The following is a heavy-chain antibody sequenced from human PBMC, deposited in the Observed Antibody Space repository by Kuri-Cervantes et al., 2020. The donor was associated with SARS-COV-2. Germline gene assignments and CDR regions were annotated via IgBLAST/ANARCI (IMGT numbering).Heavy chain of an antibody. Sequence: SVKVSCKASGGTFSSYAISWVRQAPGQGLEWMGGIIPILGTANYAQKFQGRVTITADESRSTAYMELSSLRSENTAVYYCARGPSNIVVVPAAIPENYYYYYMDVWGKGTTVTVSS. V-gene: IGHV1-69*13. D-gene: IGHD2-2*02. J-gene: IGHJ6*03. CDR1: GGTFSSYA. CDR3: ARGPSNIVVVPAAIPENYYYYYMDV. CDR2: IIPILGTA.